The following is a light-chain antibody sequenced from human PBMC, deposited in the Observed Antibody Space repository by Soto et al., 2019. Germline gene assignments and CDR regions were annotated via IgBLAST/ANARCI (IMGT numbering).Light chain of an antibody. J-gene: IGKJ4*01. CDR1: QSVSSSY. CDR3: QQYQSLT. V-gene: IGKV3-20*01. CDR2: GAS. Sequence: IVLTQSPAILALSPGDRATLSCRASQSVSSSYLAWYQHKPGQAPRLLIHGASSRVTGIPDRFSGSGSGTDFTLTITRLEPEDFAVYYCQQYQSLTFGGGTKVRSN.